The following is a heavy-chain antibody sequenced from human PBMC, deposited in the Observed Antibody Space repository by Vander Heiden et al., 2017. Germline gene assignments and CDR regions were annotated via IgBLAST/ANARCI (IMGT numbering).Heavy chain of an antibody. D-gene: IGHD1-1*01. J-gene: IGHJ3*01. V-gene: IGHV3-30*03. CDR2: ISDDGNNK. CDR1: GSTFRLFG. CDR3: ARTKYNWNEADALNV. Sequence: QVQLVAQGGGVVQPGRSLRVSCVGSGSTFRLFGMHGVRQAPGKGLEWLAVISDDGNNKYYAEAVKGRFTISRDNSKNMVFLEMESLTVEDTAMYYCARTKYNWNEADALNVWGQGTMVTVSS.